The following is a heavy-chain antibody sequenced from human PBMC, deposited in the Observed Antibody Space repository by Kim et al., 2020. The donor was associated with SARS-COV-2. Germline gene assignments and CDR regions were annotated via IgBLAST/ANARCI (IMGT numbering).Heavy chain of an antibody. CDR1: GGSISSGDYY. CDR3: ARGAHSYYYYYGMDV. V-gene: IGHV4-30-4*01. Sequence: SETLSLTCTVSGGSISSGDYYWSWIRQPPGKGLEWIGYIYYSGSTYYNPSLKSRVTISVDTSKNQFSLKLSSVTAADTAVYYCARGAHSYYYYYGMDVWGQGTTVTVSS. CDR2: IYYSGST. J-gene: IGHJ6*02. D-gene: IGHD2-15*01.